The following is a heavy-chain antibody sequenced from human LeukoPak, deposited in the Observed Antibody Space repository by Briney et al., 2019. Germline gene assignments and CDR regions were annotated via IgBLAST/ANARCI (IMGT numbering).Heavy chain of an antibody. CDR1: GFTFSSYG. Sequence: GRSLRLSCAASGFTFSSYGMHWVRQAPGKGLEWVAFIRYDGSNKYYADSVKGRFTISRDNSKNTLYLQMNSLRAEDTAVYYCAKDEDYGDYVPFDYWGQGTLVTVSS. CDR2: IRYDGSNK. CDR3: AKDEDYGDYVPFDY. J-gene: IGHJ4*02. D-gene: IGHD4-17*01. V-gene: IGHV3-30*02.